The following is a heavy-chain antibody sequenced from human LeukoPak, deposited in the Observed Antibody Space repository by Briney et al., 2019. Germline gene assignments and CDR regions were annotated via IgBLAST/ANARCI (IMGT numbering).Heavy chain of an antibody. CDR1: GGSISSYY. D-gene: IGHD1-26*01. J-gene: IGHJ4*02. CDR2: IYYSGST. Sequence: SETLSLTCSVSGGSISSYYWSWIRQPPGKGLEWIGYIYYSGSTNYNPSLKSRVTISVDTSKNQFSLKLSSVTAADTAVYYCARDRYSGTYWGYFDYWGQGTLVTVSS. CDR3: ARDRYSGTYWGYFDY. V-gene: IGHV4-59*01.